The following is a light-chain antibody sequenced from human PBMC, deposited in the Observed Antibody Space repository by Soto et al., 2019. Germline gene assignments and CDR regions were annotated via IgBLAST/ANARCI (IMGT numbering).Light chain of an antibody. V-gene: IGKV1-8*01. J-gene: IGKJ5*01. CDR2: GAS. CDR1: QDIGSY. CDR3: QHYLNSPIT. Sequence: AIRVTQSPSGLSESARDTGTITWRASQDIGSYLAWYQQKPGTAPKVLISGASNLHGGVPSRFSGSGSRTDFTLTIINLQSEDFAAFYCQHYLNSPITFGGGTRLEIK.